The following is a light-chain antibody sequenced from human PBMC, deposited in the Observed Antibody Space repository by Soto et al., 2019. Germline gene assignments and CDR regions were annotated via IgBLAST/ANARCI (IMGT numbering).Light chain of an antibody. J-gene: IGKJ1*01. V-gene: IGKV3-11*01. CDR3: QDFDSPQWT. CDR1: QSVGGS. Sequence: ETVLTQSPGTLSLSPGERATLSCRASQSVGGSLAWYQQRPGQAPRLLVYHTSNRATGIPDRFSASGSGTDFTLTINSLEPEDFAVYYCQDFDSPQWTFGQGTKIE. CDR2: HTS.